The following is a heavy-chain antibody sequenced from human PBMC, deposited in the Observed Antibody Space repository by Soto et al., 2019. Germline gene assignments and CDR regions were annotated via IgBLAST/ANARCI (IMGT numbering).Heavy chain of an antibody. Sequence: PGGSLRLSWAASDFGFNNFAMHWIRQAAGRGLEWVAIISYGGSTESYPDSVKGRFTISRDNSKNTLYLQMNSLRAEDTAVYYCAKDIRDTAMWPGYYGMDVWGQGTTVTVSS. CDR1: DFGFNNFA. CDR3: AKDIRDTAMWPGYYGMDV. CDR2: ISYGGSTE. J-gene: IGHJ6*02. D-gene: IGHD5-18*01. V-gene: IGHV3-30*04.